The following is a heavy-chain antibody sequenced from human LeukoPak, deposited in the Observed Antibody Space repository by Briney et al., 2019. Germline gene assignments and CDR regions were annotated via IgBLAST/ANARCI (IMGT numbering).Heavy chain of an antibody. J-gene: IGHJ4*02. CDR2: ISNSGDNT. Sequence: GGSLRLSCAASGFPFTTYAMSWVRQPPGKGLEWVSAISNSGDNTYYAHSVKGRFTISRDNSKNTFFLQMNSLRAEDTAMYYCTKTGARYSASSNFDSWGQGALVTVSS. CDR3: TKTGARYSASSNFDS. D-gene: IGHD6-6*01. V-gene: IGHV3-23*01. CDR1: GFPFTTYA.